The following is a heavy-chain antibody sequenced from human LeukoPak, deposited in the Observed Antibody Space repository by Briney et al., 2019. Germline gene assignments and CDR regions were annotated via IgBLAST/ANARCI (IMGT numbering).Heavy chain of an antibody. D-gene: IGHD6-13*01. J-gene: IGHJ6*02. CDR1: GFTFSSYA. Sequence: GSLRLSCAAPGFTFSSYAMSWVRQAPGKGLEWVSAISGSGGSTYYADSVKGRFTISRDNSKNTLYLQMNSLRAEDTAVYYCARERYSSSWYRNGMDVWGQGTTVTVSS. V-gene: IGHV3-23*01. CDR3: ARERYSSSWYRNGMDV. CDR2: ISGSGGST.